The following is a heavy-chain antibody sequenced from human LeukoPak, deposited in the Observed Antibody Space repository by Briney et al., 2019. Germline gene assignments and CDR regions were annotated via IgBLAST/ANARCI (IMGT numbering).Heavy chain of an antibody. CDR2: ISSSGRII. CDR1: GGSISSSSYY. V-gene: IGHV3-11*01. J-gene: IGHJ6*02. Sequence: LSLTCTVSGGSISSSSYYWGWIRQAPGKGLEWVSYISSSGRIIYYADSVKGRFTISRDNAKNSLFLQMNSLRAEDTAVYYCASVHYYGMEVWGQGTTVTVSS. D-gene: IGHD2-8*01. CDR3: ASVHYYGMEV.